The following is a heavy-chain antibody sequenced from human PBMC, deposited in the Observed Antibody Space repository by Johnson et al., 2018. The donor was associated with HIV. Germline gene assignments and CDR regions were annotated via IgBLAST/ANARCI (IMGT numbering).Heavy chain of an antibody. CDR3: AKTYYDFWSGYFGAFDI. D-gene: IGHD3-3*01. CDR2: IKQDGSDK. V-gene: IGHV3-7*01. J-gene: IGHJ3*02. CDR1: GFTFSSYA. Sequence: VQLVESGGGLVQPGGSLRLSCAASGFTFSSYAMHWVRQAPGKGLEWVANIKQDGSDKYYVDSVKGRFTISRDNANNSLYLQMNSLRAEDTALYYCAKTYYDFWSGYFGAFDIWGQGTMVTVSS.